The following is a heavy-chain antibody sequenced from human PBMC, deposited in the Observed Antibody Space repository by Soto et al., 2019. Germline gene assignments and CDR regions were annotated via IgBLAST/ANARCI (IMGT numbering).Heavy chain of an antibody. CDR2: IDWDDDK. CDR3: ARMRIAAAVHNWFDP. Sequence: SGPTLVNPTQTLTLTCTFSGFSLSTSGMCVSWIRQPPGKALEWLACIDWDDDKYYSTSLKTRLTISKDTSKNQVVLTMTNMDPVDTATYYCARMRIAAAVHNWFDPWGQGTLVTVSS. CDR1: GFSLSTSGMC. V-gene: IGHV2-70*11. D-gene: IGHD6-13*01. J-gene: IGHJ5*02.